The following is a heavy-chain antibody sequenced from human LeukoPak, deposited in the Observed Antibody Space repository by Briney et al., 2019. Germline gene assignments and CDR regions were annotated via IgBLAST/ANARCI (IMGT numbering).Heavy chain of an antibody. D-gene: IGHD5-12*01. J-gene: IGHJ4*02. CDR1: GGSISSSSYY. CDR3: ARGLVVATIAY. V-gene: IGHV4-39*07. CDR2: IYYSGST. Sequence: SETLSLTCTVSGGSISSSSYYWGWIRQPPGKGLEWIGSIYYSGSTYYNPSLKSRVTISVDTSKNQFSLKLSSVTAADTAVYYCARGLVVATIAYWGQGTLVTVSS.